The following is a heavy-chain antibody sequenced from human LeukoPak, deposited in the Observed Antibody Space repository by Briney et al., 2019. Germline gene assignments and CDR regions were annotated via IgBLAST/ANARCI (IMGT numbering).Heavy chain of an antibody. CDR1: GGTLSSYA. J-gene: IGHJ1*01. D-gene: IGHD3-3*01. CDR2: SILIFGTA. Sequence: WASVKVSCKASGGTLSSYAISWGLQPPAPRLEARVGSILIFGTANHAQKFQGRVTITADESTSTAYMELSSLRSEDTAVYYCATPGSFGVVIMGYFQHWGQGTLVTVSS. CDR3: ATPGSFGVVIMGYFQH. V-gene: IGHV1-69*13.